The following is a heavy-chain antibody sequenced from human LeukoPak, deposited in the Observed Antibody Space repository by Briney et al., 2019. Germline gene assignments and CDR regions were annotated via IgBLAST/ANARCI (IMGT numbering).Heavy chain of an antibody. Sequence: SETLSLTCAVYGGSFSGYYWSWIRQPPGKGLEWIGEINHSGSTNYNLSLKSRVTISVDTSKNQFSLKLSSVTAADTAVYYCARALNYDFWSGYSIDYYYGMDVWGQGTTVTVSS. V-gene: IGHV4-34*01. D-gene: IGHD3-3*01. CDR2: INHSGST. CDR1: GGSFSGYY. J-gene: IGHJ6*02. CDR3: ARALNYDFWSGYSIDYYYGMDV.